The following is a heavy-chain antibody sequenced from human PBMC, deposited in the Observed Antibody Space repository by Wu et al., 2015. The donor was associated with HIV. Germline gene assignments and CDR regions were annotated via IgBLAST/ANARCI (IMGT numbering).Heavy chain of an antibody. CDR3: ARAQRRDIVVVPAAGAFDY. J-gene: IGHJ4*02. V-gene: IGHV1-69*12. Sequence: QVQLVQSGAEVKKPGSSVKVSCKASGGTFSSYAISWVRQAPGQGLEWMGGIIPIFGTANYAQKFQGRVTITADESTSTAYMELSSLRSEDTAVYYCARAQRRDIVVVPAAGAFDYWGQGTLVTVSS. CDR1: GGTFSSYA. CDR2: IIPIFGTA. D-gene: IGHD2-2*01.